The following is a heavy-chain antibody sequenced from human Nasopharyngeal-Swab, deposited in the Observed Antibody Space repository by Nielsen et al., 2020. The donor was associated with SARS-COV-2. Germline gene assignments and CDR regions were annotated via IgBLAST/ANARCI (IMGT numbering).Heavy chain of an antibody. J-gene: IGHJ4*02. CDR2: ISSSSSYT. CDR3: ARVAWDIVVVVAAGAPDY. Sequence: GESLKISCAASGFTFSDYYMSWLRQAPGTGLEWVSYISSSSSYTNYADSVKGRFTISRDNAKNSLYLQMNSLRAEDTAVYYCARVAWDIVVVVAAGAPDYWGQGTLVTVSS. V-gene: IGHV3-11*05. D-gene: IGHD2-15*01. CDR1: GFTFSDYY.